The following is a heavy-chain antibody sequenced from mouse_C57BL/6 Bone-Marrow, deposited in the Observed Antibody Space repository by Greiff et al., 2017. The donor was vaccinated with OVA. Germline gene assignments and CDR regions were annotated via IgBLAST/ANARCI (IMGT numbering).Heavy chain of an antibody. J-gene: IGHJ2*01. CDR1: GFTFSSYA. V-gene: IGHV5-4*01. CDR2: ISDGGSYT. Sequence: EVQGVESGGGLVKPGGSLKLSCAASGFTFSSYAMSWVRQTPEKRLEWVATISDGGSYTYYPDNVKGRFTISRDNAKNNLYLQMSHLKSEDTAMYYCARENYYGSSENYFDYWGQGTTLTVSS. CDR3: ARENYYGSSENYFDY. D-gene: IGHD1-1*01.